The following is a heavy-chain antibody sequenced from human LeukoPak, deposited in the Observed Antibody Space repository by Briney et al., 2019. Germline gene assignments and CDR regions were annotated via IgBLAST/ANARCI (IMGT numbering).Heavy chain of an antibody. V-gene: IGHV4-30-4*01. J-gene: IGHJ4*02. CDR1: GGSISSGDYY. CDR3: ARVRYYDSSGYYPLDY. D-gene: IGHD3-22*01. Sequence: SETLSLTCTVSGGSISSGDYYWSWIRQPPGKGLEWIWYIYYSGSTYYNPSLKSRVTISIDTSKNQFSLKLSSVTAADTAVYYCARVRYYDSSGYYPLDYWGQGTLVTVSS. CDR2: IYYSGST.